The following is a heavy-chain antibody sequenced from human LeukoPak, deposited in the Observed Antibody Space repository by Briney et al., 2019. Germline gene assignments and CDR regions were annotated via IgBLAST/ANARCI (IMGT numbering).Heavy chain of an antibody. CDR3: ARSSASGY. Sequence: GGSLRLSCAASGFTFSSYSMDWVRQAPGKGLDWVSSISSSSSYIYCADSVTGRFPISRDNDKNSLYLQMTSLRAEDTAVYYCARSSASGYWGQGTLVTVP. CDR1: GFTFSSYS. CDR2: ISSSSSYI. D-gene: IGHD2-2*01. J-gene: IGHJ4*02. V-gene: IGHV3-21*01.